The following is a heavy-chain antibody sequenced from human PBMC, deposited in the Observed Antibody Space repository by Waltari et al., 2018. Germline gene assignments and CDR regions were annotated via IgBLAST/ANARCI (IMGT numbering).Heavy chain of an antibody. CDR2: FLSNDDT. CDR1: GFNVISNY. Sequence: EVQLVESGGGLVQPGGSLRLSCAASGFNVISNYMTWVSQAPGKGMPCVSVFLSNDDTAAADSVRGRFIISRDTSKITLYLQMNSLRADDTATYYCTGGQQAMGEYWGQGTVVTVSS. CDR3: TGGQQAMGEY. J-gene: IGHJ4*01. V-gene: IGHV3-66*02.